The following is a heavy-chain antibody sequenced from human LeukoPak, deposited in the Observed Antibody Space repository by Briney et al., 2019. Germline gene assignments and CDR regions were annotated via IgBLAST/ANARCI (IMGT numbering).Heavy chain of an antibody. CDR1: GFTFRNYW. Sequence: GGSLRLSCTASGFTFRNYWMNWVRQAPGKGLEWVSYITSSGSTIYYAASVKGRFTISRDNAKNSLYLQMNSLRAEDTAVYYCARDGKGRNRIGYYFDYWGQGTLVTVSS. D-gene: IGHD3-10*01. V-gene: IGHV3-48*04. CDR3: ARDGKGRNRIGYYFDY. CDR2: ITSSGSTI. J-gene: IGHJ4*02.